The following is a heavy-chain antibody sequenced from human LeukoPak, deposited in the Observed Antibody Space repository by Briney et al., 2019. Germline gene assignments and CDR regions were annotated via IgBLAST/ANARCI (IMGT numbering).Heavy chain of an antibody. D-gene: IGHD4-11*01. CDR2: IYYSGST. CDR3: ARKDSMDDFDY. Sequence: PSETLSLTCTVSGGSISSSSYYWGWIRPPPGKGLEWIGSIYYSGSTYYNPSLKSRVTISVDTSKNQFSLKLSSVTAADTAVYYCARKDSMDDFDYWGQGTLVTVSS. CDR1: GGSISSSSYY. V-gene: IGHV4-39*01. J-gene: IGHJ4*02.